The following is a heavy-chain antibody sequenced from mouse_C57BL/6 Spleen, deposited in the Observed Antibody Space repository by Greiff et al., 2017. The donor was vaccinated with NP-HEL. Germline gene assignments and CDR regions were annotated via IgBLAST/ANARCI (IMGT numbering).Heavy chain of an antibody. J-gene: IGHJ4*01. Sequence: VQLQESGAELVMPGASVKLSCKASGYTFTSYWMHWVKQRPGQGLEWIGEIDPSDSYTNYNQKFKGKSTLTVDKSSSTAYMQLSSLTSEDSAVYYCARWGGSSPYYAMDYWGQGTSVTVSS. CDR1: GYTFTSYW. CDR3: ARWGGSSPYYAMDY. D-gene: IGHD1-1*01. CDR2: IDPSDSYT. V-gene: IGHV1-69*01.